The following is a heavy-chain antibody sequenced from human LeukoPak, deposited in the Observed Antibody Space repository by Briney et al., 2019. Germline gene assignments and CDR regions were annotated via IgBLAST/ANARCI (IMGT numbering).Heavy chain of an antibody. CDR1: GFTFSSYA. V-gene: IGHV3-23*01. J-gene: IGHJ4*02. Sequence: GGSLRLSCAASGFTFSSYAISWVRQAPGKGLEWVSAISGSGGSTYYADSVKGRFTISRDSSKDTLYLQMNSLRAEDTAVYYCAKGYYYGSGSYFCDYWGQGTMVTVSS. CDR2: ISGSGGST. D-gene: IGHD3-10*01. CDR3: AKGYYYGSGSYFCDY.